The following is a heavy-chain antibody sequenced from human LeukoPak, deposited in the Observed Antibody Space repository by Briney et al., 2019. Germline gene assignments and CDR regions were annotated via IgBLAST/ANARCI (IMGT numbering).Heavy chain of an antibody. J-gene: IGHJ3*01. CDR3: ATEDPSGLDVLLN. CDR1: GYLLRESS. Sequence: ASVKVSCKISGYLLRESSMHWVRHAPAKGLEWMGGFDAENGDIIYAQKLQGRVTMTEDISTDTAYMELSDLRSDDTAVYYCATEDPSGLDVLLNWGQGTMVTVSS. V-gene: IGHV1-24*01. D-gene: IGHD6-19*01. CDR2: FDAENGDI.